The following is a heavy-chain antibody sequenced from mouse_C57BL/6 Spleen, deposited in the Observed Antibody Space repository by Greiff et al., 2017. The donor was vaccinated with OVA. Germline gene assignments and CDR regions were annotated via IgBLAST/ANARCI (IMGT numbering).Heavy chain of an antibody. CDR3: AREWFAY. J-gene: IGHJ3*01. V-gene: IGHV5-4*01. Sequence: EVKLVESGGGLVKPGGSLKLSCAASGFTFSSYAMSWVRQTPEQRLEWVATISDGGSYTYYPDNVKGRFTISRDNAKNNLYLQMSHLKSEDTAMYYCAREWFAYWGQGTLVTVSA. CDR1: GFTFSSYA. CDR2: ISDGGSYT.